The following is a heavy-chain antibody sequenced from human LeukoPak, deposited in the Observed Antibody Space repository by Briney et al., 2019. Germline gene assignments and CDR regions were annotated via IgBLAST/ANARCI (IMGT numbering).Heavy chain of an antibody. V-gene: IGHV4-59*01. CDR2: IYYSGST. Sequence: SETLSLTCTVSGGSISSYYWSWIRQPPGKGLEWIGYIYYSGSTNYNPSLKSRVTISVDMSKNQFSLKLSSVTAADTAVYYCARDAAGTWDNWFDPWGQGTLVTVSS. CDR3: ARDAAGTWDNWFDP. CDR1: GGSISSYY. D-gene: IGHD6-13*01. J-gene: IGHJ5*02.